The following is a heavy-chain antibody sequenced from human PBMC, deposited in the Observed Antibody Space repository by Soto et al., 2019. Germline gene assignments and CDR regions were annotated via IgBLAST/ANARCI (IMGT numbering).Heavy chain of an antibody. D-gene: IGHD6-13*01. J-gene: IGHJ4*02. Sequence: QLQLQESGPGLVKPSETLSLTCTVSGGSISSSRYYWGWIRQPPGKGLEWLGSIYYIGSTYYNPSLKSLVTISVDTSKNQFSLKLSSVTAADAAVYYCARHRTAAADYWCQGTLVTVSS. CDR1: GGSISSSRYY. V-gene: IGHV4-39*01. CDR2: IYYIGST. CDR3: ARHRTAAADY.